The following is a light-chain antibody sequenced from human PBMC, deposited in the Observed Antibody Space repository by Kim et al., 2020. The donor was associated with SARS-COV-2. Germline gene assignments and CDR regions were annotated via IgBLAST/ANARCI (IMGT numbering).Light chain of an antibody. J-gene: IGLJ2*01. CDR3: AAWDDSLSGVV. CDR2: RKG. V-gene: IGLV1-47*01. Sequence: RGTISASGGSPKVRSHPVNRYQQPPGQAPNRLIYRKGRRPAGVPDRFSGCKSDTSATLAISGLRSEDEADYSWAAWDDSLSGVVIGGGTQLTVL. CDR1: SPKVRSHP.